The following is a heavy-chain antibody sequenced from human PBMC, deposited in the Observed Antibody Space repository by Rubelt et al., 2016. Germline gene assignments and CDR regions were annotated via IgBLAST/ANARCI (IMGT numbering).Heavy chain of an antibody. V-gene: IGHV3-30*02. Sequence: QVQLVESGGGVVQPGGSLRLSCAASGFTFRSYGMHWVRQAPGKGLEWVAFIRYDGSNKYYADSGTGRFTISRDNSKNTLYLQMNSLRAEDTAVYYCAKPARLDYGINAEYFQHWGQGTLVTVSS. CDR2: IRYDGSNK. CDR1: GFTFRSYG. D-gene: IGHD4-17*01. J-gene: IGHJ1*01. CDR3: AKPARLDYGINAEYFQH.